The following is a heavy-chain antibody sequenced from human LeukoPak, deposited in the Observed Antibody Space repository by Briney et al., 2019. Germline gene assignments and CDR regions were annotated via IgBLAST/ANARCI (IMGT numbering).Heavy chain of an antibody. CDR2: IIPILGIA. V-gene: IGHV1-69*04. J-gene: IGHJ6*02. Sequence: ASVKVSCKASGGTFSSYAISWVRQAPGQGLEWMGRIIPILGIANYAQKFQGRVTITADKSTSTAYMELSSLRSEDTAVHYCARDPSDHYYYGMDVWGQGTTVTVSS. CDR3: ARDPSDHYYYGMDV. CDR1: GGTFSSYA.